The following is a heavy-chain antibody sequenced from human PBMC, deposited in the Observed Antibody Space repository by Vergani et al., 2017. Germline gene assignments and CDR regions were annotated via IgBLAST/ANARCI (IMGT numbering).Heavy chain of an antibody. Sequence: EVQLLESGGGLAQPGGSLRLSCAASGFTFSRYAMSWVRQAPGKGLEWVSVIYSGGSSTYYADSVKGRFTISRDNSKNTLYLQMNSLRAEDTAVYYCAKLEKGYAFDIWGQGTMVTVSS. D-gene: IGHD5-24*01. CDR2: IYSGGSST. CDR1: GFTFSRYA. CDR3: AKLEKGYAFDI. V-gene: IGHV3-23*03. J-gene: IGHJ3*02.